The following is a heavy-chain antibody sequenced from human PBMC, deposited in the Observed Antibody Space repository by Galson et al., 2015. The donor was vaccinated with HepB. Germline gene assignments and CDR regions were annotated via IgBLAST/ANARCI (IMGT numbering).Heavy chain of an antibody. Sequence: SLRLCCAASGFTFSSYSMSWVRQAPGKGLQWVSGISSSGGFTYYADSVKGRFPISRDNSKNTLYLQLNSLRAEDTAVYYCAKDKDYVWGSYRYPDWFDPWGQGTLVTVSS. D-gene: IGHD3-16*02. CDR2: ISSSGGFT. J-gene: IGHJ5*02. CDR3: AKDKDYVWGSYRYPDWFDP. V-gene: IGHV3-23*01. CDR1: GFTFSSYS.